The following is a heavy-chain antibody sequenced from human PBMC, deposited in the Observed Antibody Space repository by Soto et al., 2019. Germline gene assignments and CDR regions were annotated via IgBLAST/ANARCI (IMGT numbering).Heavy chain of an antibody. CDR3: AHGSDWLFDY. Sequence: QITLKESGPTLVKPTQTLTLTCTFSGFSLRDYAVAVGWIRQTPGKALESLSFLYWNDNQYYTPSLRSMLTISKDTSKNQVVLTMTNMDPVDTATYYCAHGSDWLFDYWGQGTLVTVSS. CDR2: LYWNDNQ. V-gene: IGHV2-5*01. D-gene: IGHD3-9*01. CDR1: GFSLRDYAVA. J-gene: IGHJ4*02.